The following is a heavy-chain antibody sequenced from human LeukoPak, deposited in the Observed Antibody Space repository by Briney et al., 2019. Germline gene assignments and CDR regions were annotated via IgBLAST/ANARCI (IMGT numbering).Heavy chain of an antibody. CDR3: AKDPRASYYYGSGSPEEVGCY. D-gene: IGHD3-10*01. Sequence: GGSLRLSCAASGFTFSSYAMSWVRQAPGKGLEWVSAISGSGGSTYYADSVKGRFTISRDNSKNTLYLQMNSLRAEDTAVYYCAKDPRASYYYGSGSPEEVGCYWGQGTLVTVSS. CDR2: ISGSGGST. CDR1: GFTFSSYA. V-gene: IGHV3-23*01. J-gene: IGHJ4*02.